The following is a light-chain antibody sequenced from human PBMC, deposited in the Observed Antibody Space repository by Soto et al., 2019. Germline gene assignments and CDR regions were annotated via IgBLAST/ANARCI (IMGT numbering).Light chain of an antibody. CDR1: QAISNS. V-gene: IGKV1-33*01. Sequence: DIQMTQSPSSLSASVGDGVTISCQSSQAISNSLSWFRQKPGKAPKLLIYDASNLETGVPSRFSGSGSGTHFTITISGLQPEDFATYYCQQYDNLPITFGGGTKVDIK. CDR3: QQYDNLPIT. CDR2: DAS. J-gene: IGKJ4*01.